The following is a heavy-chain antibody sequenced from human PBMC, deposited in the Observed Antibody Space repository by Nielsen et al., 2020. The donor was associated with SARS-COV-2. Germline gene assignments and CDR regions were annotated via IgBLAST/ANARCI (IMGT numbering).Heavy chain of an antibody. Sequence: GGSLRLSCAASGFTFDDYAMHWVRQAPGKGLEWVSGISWNSGSIGYADSVKGRFTISRDNAKNSLYLQMNSLRAEDTALYYCAKDMVPAPNGDYYYYYYGMDVWGQGTTVTVSS. J-gene: IGHJ6*02. V-gene: IGHV3-9*01. CDR2: ISWNSGSI. CDR3: AKDMVPAPNGDYYYYYYGMDV. CDR1: GFTFDDYA. D-gene: IGHD2-2*01.